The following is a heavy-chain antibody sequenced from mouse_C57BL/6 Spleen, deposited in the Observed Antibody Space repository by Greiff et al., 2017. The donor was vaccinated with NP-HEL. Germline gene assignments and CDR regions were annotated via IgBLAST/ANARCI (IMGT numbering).Heavy chain of an antibody. CDR3: ARTADYSDDWYFDV. CDR2: IDPSDSYT. J-gene: IGHJ1*03. V-gene: IGHV1-59*01. Sequence: QVQLQQPGAELVRPGTSVKLSCKASGYTFTSYWMHWVKQRPGQGLEWIGVIDPSDSYTNYNQKFKGKATLTVDTSSSTAYMQLSSLTSEDSAVYYGARTADYSDDWYFDVWGTGTTVTVSS. CDR1: GYTFTSYW. D-gene: IGHD2-12*01.